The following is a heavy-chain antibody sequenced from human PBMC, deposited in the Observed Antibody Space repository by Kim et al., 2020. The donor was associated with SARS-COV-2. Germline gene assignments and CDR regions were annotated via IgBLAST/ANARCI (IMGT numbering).Heavy chain of an antibody. J-gene: IGHJ6*02. CDR3: ARRRVRIQLWIYYYGMDV. Sequence: SETLSLTCAVYGGSFSGYYWSWIRQPPGKGLEWIGEINHSGSTNYNPSLKSRVTISVDTSKNQFSLKLSSVTAADTAVYYCARRRVRIQLWIYYYGMDVWGQGTTVTVSS. D-gene: IGHD5-18*01. CDR2: INHSGST. V-gene: IGHV4-34*01. CDR1: GGSFSGYY.